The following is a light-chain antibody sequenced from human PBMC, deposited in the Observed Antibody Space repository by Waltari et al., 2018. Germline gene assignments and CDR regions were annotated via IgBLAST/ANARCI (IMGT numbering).Light chain of an antibody. V-gene: IGLV1-47*01. J-gene: IGLJ3*02. CDR2: RNN. CDR1: SSNIGSNY. Sequence: VTISCSGSSSNIGSNYVYWYQQLPGTAPKLLIYRNNQRPSGVPDRFSGSKSGTSASLAISGLRSEDEADYYCAAWDDSLSGWVFGGGTKLTVL. CDR3: AAWDDSLSGWV.